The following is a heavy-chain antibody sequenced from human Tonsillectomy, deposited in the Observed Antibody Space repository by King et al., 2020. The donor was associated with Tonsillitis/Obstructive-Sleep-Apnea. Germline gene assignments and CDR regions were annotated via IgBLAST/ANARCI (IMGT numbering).Heavy chain of an antibody. CDR1: GGSISSYY. D-gene: IGHD3-3*01. J-gene: IGHJ4*02. CDR3: ASYYDFWSGYPY. Sequence: QLQESGPGLVKPSETLSLTCTVSGGSISSYYWSWIRQPPGKGLEWIGYIYYSGSTNYNPSLKSRVTISVDTSKNQFSLKLSSVTAADTAVYCCASYYDFWSGYPYWGQGTLVTVSS. V-gene: IGHV4-59*01. CDR2: IYYSGST.